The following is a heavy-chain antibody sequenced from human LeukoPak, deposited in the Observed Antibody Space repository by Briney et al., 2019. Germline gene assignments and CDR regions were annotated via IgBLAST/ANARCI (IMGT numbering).Heavy chain of an antibody. J-gene: IGHJ3*02. V-gene: IGHV1-2*05. CDR3: ARVLWPYNDSSGYYYSPDDAFDI. CDR2: INPNSGGT. CDR1: GYTFTGYY. Sequence: ASVKVSCKASGYTFTGYYMHWVRQAPGQGLEWMGRINPNSGGTNYAQKSQGRVTMTRDTSISTAYMELSRLRSDDTVVYYCARVLWPYNDSSGYYYSPDDAFDIWGQGTMVTVSS. D-gene: IGHD3-22*01.